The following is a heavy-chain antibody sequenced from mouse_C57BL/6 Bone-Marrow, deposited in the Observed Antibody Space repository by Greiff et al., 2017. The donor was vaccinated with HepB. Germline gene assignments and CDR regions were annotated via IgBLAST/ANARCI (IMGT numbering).Heavy chain of an antibody. V-gene: IGHV3-6*01. CDR3: ARGGRGFDY. Sequence: EVQLQQSGPGLVKPSQSLSLTCSVTGYSITSGYSWNWIRQFPGNKLEWMGYISYDGSNNYNPSLKNRISITRDTSKNQFFLKLNSVTTEDTATYYCARGGRGFDYWGQGTTLTVSS. CDR1: GYSITSGYS. J-gene: IGHJ2*01. CDR2: ISYDGSN. D-gene: IGHD3-3*01.